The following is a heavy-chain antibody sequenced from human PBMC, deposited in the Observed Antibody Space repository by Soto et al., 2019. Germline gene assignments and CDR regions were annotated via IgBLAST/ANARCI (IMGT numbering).Heavy chain of an antibody. Sequence: QVPLQESGPRLVRPSQTLSLTCTVSGGSISRAGDYWSWIRQHAGKGREWIGYIYYSGSTYYNPSSKRLVTKSEHTSKTKHALKMSSMTDADQAVYDCASKGAYNWFDPWGQGTLVTVSS. CDR3: ASKGAYNWFDP. CDR1: GGSISRAGDY. J-gene: IGHJ5*02. CDR2: IYYSGST. V-gene: IGHV4-31*01.